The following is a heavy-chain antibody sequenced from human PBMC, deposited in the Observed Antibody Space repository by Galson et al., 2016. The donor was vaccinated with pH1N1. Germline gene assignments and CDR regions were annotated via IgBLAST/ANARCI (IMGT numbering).Heavy chain of an antibody. CDR2: IYYSGNT. D-gene: IGHD3-10*01. CDR1: GGSISSHD. J-gene: IGHJ1*01. CDR3: ASLLWFGELGGYFQH. Sequence: SETLSLPCTVSGGSISSHDWSWIRQPPGKGLEWIGCIYYSGNTNYNPSVKSRVTISVDTSKNQFSLKLSSVTAADTAVYYCASLLWFGELGGYFQHWGQGTLVTVSS. V-gene: IGHV4-59*11.